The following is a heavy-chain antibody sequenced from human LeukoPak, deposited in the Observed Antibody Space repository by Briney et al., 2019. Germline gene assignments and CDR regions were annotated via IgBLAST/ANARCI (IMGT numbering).Heavy chain of an antibody. CDR1: GFAFSSYG. V-gene: IGHV3-23*01. D-gene: IGHD6-13*01. CDR2: ISGSGAGT. CDR3: AKDFGSWSSDY. Sequence: GGSLRLSCAASGFAFSSYGMSWVRQAPGRGLEWVSAISGSGAGTYYADSVKGRFTISRDTSKNTLYLQMNSLRAEDTAVYYCAKDFGSWSSDYWGQGTLVTVSS. J-gene: IGHJ4*02.